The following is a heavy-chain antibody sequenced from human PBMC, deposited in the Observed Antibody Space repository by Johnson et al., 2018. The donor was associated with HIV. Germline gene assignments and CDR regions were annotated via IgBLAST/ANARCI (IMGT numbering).Heavy chain of an antibody. CDR3: AKEVGGLVNNAFDI. D-gene: IGHD3-9*01. Sequence: VQLVESGGGLVQPGGSLRLSCAASGFTFSSYAMSWVRQAPGKGLEWVSAISGSGGSTYYADHGKGRFTISRDNSKNTLYLQMNSLRGEETDVYYCAKEVGGLVNNAFDIWGQGTMVTVSS. J-gene: IGHJ3*02. V-gene: IGHV3-23*04. CDR2: ISGSGGST. CDR1: GFTFSSYA.